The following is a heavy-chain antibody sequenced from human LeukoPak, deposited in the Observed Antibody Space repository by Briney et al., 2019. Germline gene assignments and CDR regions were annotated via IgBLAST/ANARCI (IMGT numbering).Heavy chain of an antibody. CDR3: ARDTDCDGDCYWGAFDI. Sequence: PGGSLRLSCVASGFTLSRYYMSWVRQAPGKGLEWVASIKQDGSGEYVDSVRGRFTISRDNAQNSMYLQVDSLRAEDTAAYYCARDTDCDGDCYWGAFDIWGQGTVVAASS. D-gene: IGHD2-21*01. CDR1: GFTLSRYY. V-gene: IGHV3-7*01. CDR2: IKQDGSGE. J-gene: IGHJ3*02.